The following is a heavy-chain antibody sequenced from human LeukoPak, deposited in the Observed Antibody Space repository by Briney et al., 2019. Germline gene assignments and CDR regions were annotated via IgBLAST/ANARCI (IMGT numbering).Heavy chain of an antibody. D-gene: IGHD3-22*01. CDR3: ARGGRIWYDSSGPTSY. J-gene: IGHJ4*02. CDR2: INHSGST. V-gene: IGHV4-34*01. Sequence: PSETLSLTCAVYGGSFSGYYWSWIRQPPGKGLEWIVEINHSGSTNYNPSLKSRVTISVDTSKNQFSLKLSSVTAADTAVYYCARGGRIWYDSSGPTSYWGQGTLVTVSS. CDR1: GGSFSGYY.